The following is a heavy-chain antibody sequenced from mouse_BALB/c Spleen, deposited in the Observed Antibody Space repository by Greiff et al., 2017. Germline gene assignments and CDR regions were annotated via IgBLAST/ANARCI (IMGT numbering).Heavy chain of an antibody. CDR1: GYTFSSYW. CDR2: ILPGSGST. V-gene: IGHV1-9*01. CDR3: ARLRRFYAMDY. D-gene: IGHD1-1*01. Sequence: VQLQQSGAELMKPGASVKISCKATGYTFSSYWIEWVKQRPGHGLEWIGEILPGSGSTNYNEKFKGKATFTADTSSNTAYMQLSSLTSEDSAVYYCARLRRFYAMDYWGQGTSVTVSS. J-gene: IGHJ4*01.